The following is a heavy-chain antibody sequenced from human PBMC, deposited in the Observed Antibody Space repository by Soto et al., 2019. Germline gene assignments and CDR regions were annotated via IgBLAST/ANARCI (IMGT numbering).Heavy chain of an antibody. Sequence: ELQLVASGGGLVQPGGSLRLSCAASGFTVSNNYVSWVRQAPGKGLEWVSLIFSNGDTRDADSVKGRFTISRASSSNTLYLQMNSLRVEDTAVYYCARERTYNWVGGQGIHVTVSS. D-gene: IGHD1-1*01. J-gene: IGHJ4*02. CDR3: ARERTYNWV. CDR1: GFTVSNNY. CDR2: IFSNGDT. V-gene: IGHV3-66*01.